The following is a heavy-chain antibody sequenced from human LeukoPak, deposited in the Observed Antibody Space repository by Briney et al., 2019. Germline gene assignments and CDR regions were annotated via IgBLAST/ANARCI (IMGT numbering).Heavy chain of an antibody. D-gene: IGHD5-12*01. J-gene: IGHJ4*02. CDR3: AHRGRLRWGNYFDY. V-gene: IGHV2-5*02. Sequence: SGPTLVKPTQTLTLTCTFSGFSLSTSGVGAGWIRQPPGKALEWLALIYWDDDKRYSPSLKSRLTITKDTSKNQVVLTMTNMDPVDTATYYCAHRGRLRWGNYFDYWGQGTLVTVSS. CDR2: IYWDDDK. CDR1: GFSLSTSGVG.